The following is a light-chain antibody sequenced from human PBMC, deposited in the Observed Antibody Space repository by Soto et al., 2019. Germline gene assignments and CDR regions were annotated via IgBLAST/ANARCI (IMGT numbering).Light chain of an antibody. V-gene: IGKV1-39*01. CDR3: QQYNNWRT. J-gene: IGKJ1*01. Sequence: EIQMTQSPPALSATVGDRVTITCRASQSVSSSFDLYQQKPGKAPKFMIYAASSLQGGVPSRCSGSGSGTDFTLTISSLQAEDFAVYYCQQYNNWRTFGQRTMV. CDR2: AAS. CDR1: QSVSSS.